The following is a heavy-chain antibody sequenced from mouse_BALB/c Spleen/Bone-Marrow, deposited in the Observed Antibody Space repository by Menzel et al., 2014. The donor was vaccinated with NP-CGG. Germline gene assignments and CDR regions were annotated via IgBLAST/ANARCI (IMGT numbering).Heavy chain of an antibody. Sequence: VKLVESGAELAKPGASVKMSCKASGYTFTSYRMHWVKQRPGQGLEWIGYINPSTGYTEYNQKFKDKATLTADKSSSTAYMQLSSLTSEDSAVYYCARHYRYYFDYWGQGTTLTVSS. CDR2: INPSTGYT. J-gene: IGHJ2*01. CDR3: ARHYRYYFDY. D-gene: IGHD2-14*01. V-gene: IGHV1-4*01. CDR1: GYTFTSYR.